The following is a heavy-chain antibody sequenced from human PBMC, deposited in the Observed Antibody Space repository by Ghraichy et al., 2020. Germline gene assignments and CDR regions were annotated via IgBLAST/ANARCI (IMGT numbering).Heavy chain of an antibody. CDR3: ARHTYYYDSSGWGFDY. V-gene: IGHV4-59*01. J-gene: IGHJ4*02. D-gene: IGHD3-22*01. CDR1: GGSISSYY. Sequence: SETLSLTCTVSGGSISSYYWSWIRQPPGKGLEWIGYIYYSGSTNYNPSLKSRVTISVDTSKNQFSLKLSSVTAADTAVYYCARHTYYYDSSGWGFDYWGQVTLVTVSS. CDR2: IYYSGST.